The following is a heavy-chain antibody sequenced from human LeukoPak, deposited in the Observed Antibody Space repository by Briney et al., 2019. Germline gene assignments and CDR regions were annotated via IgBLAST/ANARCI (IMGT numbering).Heavy chain of an antibody. V-gene: IGHV4-34*01. D-gene: IGHD2-21*02. Sequence: PSETLSLTCAVYGGSFSGYYWSWIRQPPGKGLEWIGEINHSGSTSYNPSLKSRVTISVDTSKNQFSLKLSSVTAADTAVYYCARGGDFYGASDWYFDLWGRGTLVTVSS. CDR1: GGSFSGYY. J-gene: IGHJ2*01. CDR2: INHSGST. CDR3: ARGGDFYGASDWYFDL.